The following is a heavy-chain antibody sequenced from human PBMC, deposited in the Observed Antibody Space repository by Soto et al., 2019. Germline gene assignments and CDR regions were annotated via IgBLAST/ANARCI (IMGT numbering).Heavy chain of an antibody. J-gene: IGHJ4*02. D-gene: IGHD5-12*01. CDR2: IIPIFCTA. CDR3: ARGYSGYDSPASIAVAY. CDR1: GGLFSSYA. V-gene: IGHV1-69*13. Sequence: SVKVSCQASGGLFSSYAISWVRQAPGQGLERMGGIIPIFCTANYAQKFQGRVTITADESTSTAYMELSSLRSEDTAVYYCARGYSGYDSPASIAVAYWGQGTLVTVLS.